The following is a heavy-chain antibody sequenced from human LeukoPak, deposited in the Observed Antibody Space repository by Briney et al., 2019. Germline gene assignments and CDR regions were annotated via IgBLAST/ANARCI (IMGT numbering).Heavy chain of an antibody. CDR2: IYYSGST. J-gene: IGHJ3*01. CDR1: GGSIIGYY. Sequence: SETLTLTCTVSGGSIIGYYWSWIRQSPGKGLVCIGYIYYSGSTNYNPSLKSRVTISVDMSKKQFSLKLSSVTAADTALYYCARHFTYYYDSNGYPRDSFDVWGQGRVVTVSS. CDR3: ARHFTYYYDSNGYPRDSFDV. V-gene: IGHV4-59*08. D-gene: IGHD3-22*01.